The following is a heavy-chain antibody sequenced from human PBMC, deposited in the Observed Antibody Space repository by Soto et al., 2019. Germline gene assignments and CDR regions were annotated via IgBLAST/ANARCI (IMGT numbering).Heavy chain of an antibody. CDR3: ARGTPYYDILTGDGYWFDP. D-gene: IGHD3-9*01. CDR2: IIPIFGTA. J-gene: IGHJ5*02. CDR1: GGTFSSYA. V-gene: IGHV1-69*01. Sequence: QVQLVQSGAEVKKPGSSVKVSCKASGGTFSSYAISWVRQAPGQGLEWMGGIIPIFGTANYAQKFQGRVTITADESTSTAYMELISLRSEDTAVYYCARGTPYYDILTGDGYWFDPWGQGTLVTVSS.